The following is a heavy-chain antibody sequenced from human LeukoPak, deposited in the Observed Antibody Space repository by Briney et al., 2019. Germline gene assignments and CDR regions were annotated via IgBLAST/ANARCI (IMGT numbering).Heavy chain of an antibody. CDR2: IIPIFGTA. Sequence: SVKVSCKASGGTFSSYAISWVRQAPGQGLDWMGGIIPIFGTANYAQKFQGRVTITADESTSTAYMELSSLRSEDTAVYYCARDKYCSSTSCPYYYYYYMDVWGKGTTVTVSS. CDR1: GGTFSSYA. CDR3: ARDKYCSSTSCPYYYYYYMDV. J-gene: IGHJ6*03. D-gene: IGHD2-2*01. V-gene: IGHV1-69*13.